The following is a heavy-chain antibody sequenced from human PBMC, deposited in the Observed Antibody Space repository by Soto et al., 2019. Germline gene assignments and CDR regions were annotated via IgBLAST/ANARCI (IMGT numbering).Heavy chain of an antibody. CDR1: GYTFTGYY. J-gene: IGHJ6*02. CDR3: ARGGGYPASYYGMDV. D-gene: IGHD5-18*01. V-gene: IGHV1-2*02. CDR2: INPNSGGT. Sequence: ASVKVSCKASGYTFTGYYMHWVRQAPGQGLEWMGWINPNSGGTIYAQKCQGRVTMTRDTSISTAYMELSGLRSDDTAGYYCARGGGYPASYYGMDVWGQGTTVPVSS.